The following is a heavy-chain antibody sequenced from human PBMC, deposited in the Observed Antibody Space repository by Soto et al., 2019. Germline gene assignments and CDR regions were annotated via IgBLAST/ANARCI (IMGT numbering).Heavy chain of an antibody. J-gene: IGHJ6*02. V-gene: IGHV3-23*01. CDR1: GGTFSNYA. D-gene: IGHD2-8*02. CDR2: ISGSGGGT. CDR3: FCPYCYYYYYRIAF. Sequence: GGSLRLSCAASGGTFSNYAMSWVRQAPGKGLEWGSAISGSGGGTYYADSGKGRFTISRDNSKSTLHLQMNSLRAEDTAVDDCFCPYCYYYYYRIAFSAQRSSVPVSS.